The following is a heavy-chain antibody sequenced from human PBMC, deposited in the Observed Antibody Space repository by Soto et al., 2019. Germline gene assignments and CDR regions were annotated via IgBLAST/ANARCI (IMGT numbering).Heavy chain of an antibody. V-gene: IGHV2-5*01. Sequence: QITLKESGPTLAKPTQTLTLTCTFSGFSISTSGVSVGWFRQPPGKALEWLALTYWNEDKRYTPSLKSRLTISKDTEKDHVVLSMTDMDPAVSATYPGALSTTGYYFPSFPLWGHGALVTVS. CDR3: ALSTTGYYFPSFPL. J-gene: IGHJ2*01. CDR2: TYWNEDK. D-gene: IGHD3-9*01. CDR1: GFSISTSGVS.